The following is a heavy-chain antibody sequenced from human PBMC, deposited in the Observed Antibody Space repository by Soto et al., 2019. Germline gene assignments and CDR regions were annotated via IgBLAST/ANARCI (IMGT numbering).Heavy chain of an antibody. CDR3: TTDSYITVTPVRLDY. CDR1: GFTFSNAW. D-gene: IGHD4-4*01. J-gene: IGHJ4*01. V-gene: IGHV3-15*07. CDR2: VKSKTRGGTT. Sequence: GSLRLSCAASGFTFSNAWINWVRQAPGKGLEWVGRVKSKTRGGTTDFAASVKGRFAISRDDSISMAFMRMNSLKIEDTAVYYCTTDSYITVTPVRLDYWGHGTLVTVSS.